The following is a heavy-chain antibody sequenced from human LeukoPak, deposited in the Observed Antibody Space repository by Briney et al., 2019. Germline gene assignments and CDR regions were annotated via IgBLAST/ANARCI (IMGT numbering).Heavy chain of an antibody. CDR1: GFTFRSNG. Sequence: GGSLRLSCAASGFTFRSNGMHWVRQAPGTGLEWVTFILSDGSNKHYTDSVKGRFTISRDNSKNTLYLQMNSLRVEDTAVYYCAKGAPYYYQYLHVWGKGTTVTVSS. V-gene: IGHV3-30*02. J-gene: IGHJ6*03. CDR2: ILSDGSNK. CDR3: AKGAPYYYQYLHV.